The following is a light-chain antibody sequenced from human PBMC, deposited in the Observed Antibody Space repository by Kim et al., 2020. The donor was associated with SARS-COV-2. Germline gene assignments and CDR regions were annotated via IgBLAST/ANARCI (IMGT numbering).Light chain of an antibody. J-gene: IGKJ1*01. CDR2: AAS. Sequence: SASVGDRVTVTCRASQGISSWLAWYQQKPGTAPKLLIYAASRLQSGVPPRFSGSGSGTDFTLTISSLQPEDFATYYCQQADSFPWTFGQGTKLEIK. CDR3: QQADSFPWT. CDR1: QGISSW. V-gene: IGKV1-12*01.